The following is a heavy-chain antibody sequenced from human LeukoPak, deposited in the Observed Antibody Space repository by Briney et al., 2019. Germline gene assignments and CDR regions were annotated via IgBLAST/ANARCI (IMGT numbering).Heavy chain of an antibody. D-gene: IGHD1-26*01. J-gene: IGHJ6*02. CDR3: ARTSATYYYYGMDV. CDR1: GFTFSSYD. Sequence: GGSLRLSCAASGFTFSSYDMHWVRQATGKGLEWVSAIGTAGDTYYPGSVKGRFTISRENVKNSLYLQMNSLRAGDTAVYYCARTSATYYYYGMDVWGQGTTVTVSS. CDR2: IGTAGDT. V-gene: IGHV3-13*01.